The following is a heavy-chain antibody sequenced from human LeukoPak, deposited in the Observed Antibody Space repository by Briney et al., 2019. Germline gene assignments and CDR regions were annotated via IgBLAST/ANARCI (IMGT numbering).Heavy chain of an antibody. D-gene: IGHD3-16*01. CDR1: GYTFTGYY. Sequence: ASVKVSCKASGYTFTGYYMHWVRQAPGQGLEWMGWINPNSVGTNYAQKFQGRVTMTRDTSISTAYMELSRLRSDDTAVYYCAREESVNFVVWHWGQGTLVTVSS. CDR2: INPNSVGT. J-gene: IGHJ4*02. CDR3: AREESVNFVVWH. V-gene: IGHV1-2*02.